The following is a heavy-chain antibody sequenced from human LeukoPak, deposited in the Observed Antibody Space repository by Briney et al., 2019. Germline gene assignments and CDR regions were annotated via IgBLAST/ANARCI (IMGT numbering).Heavy chain of an antibody. V-gene: IGHV6-1*01. CDR3: ARGRYSGYEFYYYYYMDV. CDR1: GDSVSSNSAA. CDR2: TYYRSKWYN. Sequence: SQTLSLTCAISGDSVSSNSAAWNWIRQSPSRGLEWLGRTYYRSKWYNDYAVSVKSRITINPDTSKNQFSLQLNSVTPEDTAVYYCARGRYSGYEFYYYYYMDVWGKGTTVTISS. D-gene: IGHD5-12*01. J-gene: IGHJ6*03.